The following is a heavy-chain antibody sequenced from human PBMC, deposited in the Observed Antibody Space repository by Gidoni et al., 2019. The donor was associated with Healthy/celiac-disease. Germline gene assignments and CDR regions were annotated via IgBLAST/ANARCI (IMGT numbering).Heavy chain of an antibody. CDR2: ISSSSSYI. Sequence: EVQLVESGGGLVKPGGSLRLSCAASGFTFSSYSMNWVRQAPGKGLEWVSSISSSSSYIYDADSVKGRFTISRDNAKNSLYLQMNSLRAEDTAVYYCARLDAGAFDIWGQGTMVTVSS. CDR1: GFTFSSYS. J-gene: IGHJ3*02. CDR3: ARLDAGAFDI. V-gene: IGHV3-21*01.